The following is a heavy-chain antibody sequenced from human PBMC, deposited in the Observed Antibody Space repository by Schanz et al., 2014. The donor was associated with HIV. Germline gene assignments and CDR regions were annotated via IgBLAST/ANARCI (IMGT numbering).Heavy chain of an antibody. Sequence: VQLLESGGGLVQPGGSLRLSCAASGFTFSSYGMHWVRQAPGKGLEWVATISHDGSNKYYADSVKGRFTISRDNSKNTLYLQMISLKVEDTAMYYCAKDAYSSNYINWVDPWGQGTLVTVSS. V-gene: IGHV3-30*18. J-gene: IGHJ5*02. D-gene: IGHD6-13*01. CDR2: ISHDGSNK. CDR3: AKDAYSSNYINWVDP. CDR1: GFTFSSYG.